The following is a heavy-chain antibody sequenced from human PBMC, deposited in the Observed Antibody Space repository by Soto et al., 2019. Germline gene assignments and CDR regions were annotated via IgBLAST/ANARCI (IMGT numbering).Heavy chain of an antibody. D-gene: IGHD1-7*01. Sequence: SVKVSCKASGYTFTNYYIHWVRQAPGQGLEWMGGIIPIFGTANYAQKFQGRVTITADESTSTAYMELSSLRSEDTAVYYCARNDNWNFGPDDAFDIWGQGTMVTVSS. CDR1: GYTFTNYY. CDR2: IIPIFGTA. V-gene: IGHV1-69*13. J-gene: IGHJ3*02. CDR3: ARNDNWNFGPDDAFDI.